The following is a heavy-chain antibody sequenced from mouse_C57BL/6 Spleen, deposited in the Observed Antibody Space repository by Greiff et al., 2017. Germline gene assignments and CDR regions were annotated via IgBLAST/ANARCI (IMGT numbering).Heavy chain of an antibody. CDR1: GFTFNTYA. V-gene: IGHV10-3*01. CDR3: VSDDYGAY. Sequence: DVMLMESGGGLVQPKGSLTLSCAASGFTFNTYAMSWVRQAPGKGLEWVARIRNKSSTYATYSADSVKDRFTISSDDSQSMLYLQMNNLKTEDTAMYYCVSDDYGAYWGQGTLVTVSA. CDR2: IRNKSSTYAT. J-gene: IGHJ3*01. D-gene: IGHD1-1*01.